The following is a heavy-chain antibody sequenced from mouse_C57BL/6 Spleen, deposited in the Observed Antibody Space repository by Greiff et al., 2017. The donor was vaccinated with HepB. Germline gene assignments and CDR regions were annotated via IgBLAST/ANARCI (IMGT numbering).Heavy chain of an antibody. J-gene: IGHJ2*01. CDR2: INPNNGGT. CDR1: GYTFTDYY. Sequence: EVQLQQSGPELVKPGASVKISCKASGYTFTDYYMNWVKQSHGKSLEWIGDINPNNGGTSYNQKFKGKATLTVDKSSSTAYMELRSLPSEDSAVYYCARNHYYPIYFDYWGQGTTLTVSS. D-gene: IGHD1-1*01. V-gene: IGHV1-26*01. CDR3: ARNHYYPIYFDY.